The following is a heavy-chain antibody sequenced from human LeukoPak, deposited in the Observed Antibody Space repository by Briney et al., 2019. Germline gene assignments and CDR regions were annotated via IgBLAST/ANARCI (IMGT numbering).Heavy chain of an antibody. J-gene: IGHJ6*03. D-gene: IGHD6-6*01. V-gene: IGHV4-34*01. CDR1: GGTFSSYA. CDR3: ARGRGIAARYYYYMDV. Sequence: SCKASGGTFSSYAISWIRQPPGKGLEWIGEINHSGSTNYNPSLKSRVTISVDTSKNQFSLKLSSVTAADTAVYYCARGRGIAARYYYYMDVWGKGTTVTVSS. CDR2: INHSGST.